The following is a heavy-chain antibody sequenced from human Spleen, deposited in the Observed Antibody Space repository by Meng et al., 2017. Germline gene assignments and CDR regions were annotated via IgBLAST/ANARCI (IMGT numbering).Heavy chain of an antibody. J-gene: IGHJ4*02. CDR1: GFTFSSYA. CDR2: ISYDGSNK. Sequence: GESLKISCAASGFTFSSYAMHWVRQAPGKGLEWVAVISYDGSNKYYADSVKGRFTISRDNSKNTLYLQMNSLRAEDTAVYYCAKDMYYYDSRKIPGWGQGTLVTVSS. CDR3: AKDMYYYDSRKIPG. V-gene: IGHV3-30*04. D-gene: IGHD3-22*01.